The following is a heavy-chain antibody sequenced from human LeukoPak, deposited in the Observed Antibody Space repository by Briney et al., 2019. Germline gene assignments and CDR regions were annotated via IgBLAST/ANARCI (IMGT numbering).Heavy chain of an antibody. Sequence: GGSLRLSCGASGFTFSTHDMHWVRQAPGKGLEWISHISNFGDIIHYADSVEGRFTISRDNAKNSLYLQMDSLRAEDTAVYYCAKDATAVVGTVYMDVWGKGTTVTISS. V-gene: IGHV3-48*03. D-gene: IGHD6-13*01. CDR1: GFTFSTHD. CDR2: ISNFGDII. CDR3: AKDATAVVGTVYMDV. J-gene: IGHJ6*03.